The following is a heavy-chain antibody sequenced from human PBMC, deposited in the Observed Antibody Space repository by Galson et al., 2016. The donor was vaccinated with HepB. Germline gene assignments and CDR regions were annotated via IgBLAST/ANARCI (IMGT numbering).Heavy chain of an antibody. CDR1: GFAFSSHW. CDR3: VRDHSVVPTTAYNWFDP. CDR2: INSDGTIS. V-gene: IGHV3-74*01. J-gene: IGHJ5*02. Sequence: SLRLSCAASGFAFSSHWMHWVRQDLGKGLVWVSRINSDGTISNYAASVKGRFTLSRDNAKNTLYLQMTSLRAEDTAVYFCVRDHSVVPTTAYNWFDPWGRGTLVTVSS. D-gene: IGHD4-23*01.